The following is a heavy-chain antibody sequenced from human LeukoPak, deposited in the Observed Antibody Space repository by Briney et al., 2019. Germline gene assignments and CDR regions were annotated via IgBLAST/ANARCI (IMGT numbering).Heavy chain of an antibody. CDR1: GGSISSSSYY. D-gene: IGHD6-19*01. V-gene: IGHV4-39*01. Sequence: SETLSLTCTVSGGSISSSSYYWGWIRQPPGKGLEWIGSIYYSGSTYYNPSLKSRVTISVDTSKNQFSLKLSSVTPADTAVYYCAGDIAVAGTSVSGWGQGTLVTVSS. CDR2: IYYSGST. CDR3: AGDIAVAGTSVSG. J-gene: IGHJ4*02.